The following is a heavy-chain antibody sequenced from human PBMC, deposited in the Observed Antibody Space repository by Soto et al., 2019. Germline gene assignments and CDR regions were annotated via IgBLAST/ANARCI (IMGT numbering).Heavy chain of an antibody. CDR2: IYYSGST. CDR3: ARWLGYGPHFDY. V-gene: IGHV4-59*08. Sequence: SETLSLTCTVSGGSISSYYWSWIRQPPGKGLEWIGSIYYSGSTYYNPSLKSRVTISVDTSKNQFSLKLSSVTAADTAVYYCARWLGYGPHFDYWGQGTLVTVSS. J-gene: IGHJ4*02. D-gene: IGHD5-12*01. CDR1: GGSISSYY.